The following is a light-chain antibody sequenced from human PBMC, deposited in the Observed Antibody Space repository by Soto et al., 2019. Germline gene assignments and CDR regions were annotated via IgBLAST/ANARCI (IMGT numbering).Light chain of an antibody. Sequence: QSALTQPPSVSGTPGPRVSISCSGDSSTFANNYVHWYQQVPGAAPKLLMYRTDQRPSGVPERFSGSKSSTAASLTISGLRPEDAAQCYCAAYTGNWNGPVFGGGTKVTVL. CDR2: RTD. CDR3: AAYTGNWNGPV. CDR1: SSTFANNY. J-gene: IGLJ2*01. V-gene: IGLV1-47*01.